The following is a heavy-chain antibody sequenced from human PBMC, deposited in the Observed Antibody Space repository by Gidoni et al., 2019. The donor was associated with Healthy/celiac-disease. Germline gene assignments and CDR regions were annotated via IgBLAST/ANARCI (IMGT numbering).Heavy chain of an antibody. CDR1: GFTFSSYA. CDR2: ISGSGGRT. J-gene: IGHJ4*02. V-gene: IGHV3-23*01. CDR3: AKDQVKWLSLGGFDY. D-gene: IGHD6-19*01. Sequence: EVQLLESGGGLVQPGGSLRLSCAASGFTFSSYAMSWVRQAPGKGLEWVSAISGSGGRTYYADSVKGRFTISRDNSKNTLYLQMNSLRAEDTAVYYCAKDQVKWLSLGGFDYWGQGTLVTVSS.